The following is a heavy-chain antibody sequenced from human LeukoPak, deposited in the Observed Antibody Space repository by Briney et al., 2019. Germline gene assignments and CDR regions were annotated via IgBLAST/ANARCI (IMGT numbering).Heavy chain of an antibody. CDR2: IIPIFGTA. Sequence: ASVKVSCKASGYTFTGYYMHWVRQAPGQGLEWMGGIIPIFGTANYAQKFQGRVTITADESTSTAYMELSSLRSEDTAVYYCARDPSPGQWPPTGGHWFDPWGQGTLVTVSS. J-gene: IGHJ5*02. CDR3: ARDPSPGQWPPTGGHWFDP. CDR1: GYTFTGYY. V-gene: IGHV1-69*13. D-gene: IGHD6-19*01.